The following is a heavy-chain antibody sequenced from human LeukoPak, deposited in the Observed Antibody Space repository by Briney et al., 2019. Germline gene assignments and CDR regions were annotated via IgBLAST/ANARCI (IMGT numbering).Heavy chain of an antibody. CDR3: ARDNPFGGY. V-gene: IGHV3-7*03. CDR2: IRQDGGEK. J-gene: IGHJ4*02. D-gene: IGHD3-16*01. Sequence: GGSLRLSCAASGFTFSTFWMSWVRQAPGKGLEWVANIRQDGGEKNYVDSVKGRFTISRDNAKNSLYLQMNSLRAEDTALYYCARDNPFGGYWGQGTLVTASS. CDR1: GFTFSTFW.